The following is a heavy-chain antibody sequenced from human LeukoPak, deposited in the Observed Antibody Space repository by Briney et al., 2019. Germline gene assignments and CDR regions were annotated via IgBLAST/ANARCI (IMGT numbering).Heavy chain of an antibody. J-gene: IGHJ4*02. D-gene: IGHD2-15*01. Sequence: PSETLSLTCTVSGGSISSSSYYWGWIRQPPGKGLEWIGSIYYSGSTYYNPSLKSRVTISVDTSKNQFSLNLTSVTAADTAVYYCARRYCGGGTCYKSRGWFDYWGQGTLVTVSS. CDR1: GGSISSSSYY. V-gene: IGHV4-39*07. CDR3: ARRYCGGGTCYKSRGWFDY. CDR2: IYYSGST.